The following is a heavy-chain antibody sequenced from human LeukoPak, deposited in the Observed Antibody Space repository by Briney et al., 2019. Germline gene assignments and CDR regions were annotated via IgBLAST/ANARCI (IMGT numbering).Heavy chain of an antibody. J-gene: IGHJ4*02. Sequence: SETLSLTCAVSGGSFSGYYWSWIRQPPGKGLEWIGEINHSGSTNYNPSLKSRVTISVDTSKNQFSLKLSSVTAADTAVYYCARGDRPGSGSYYKGPLRYWGQGTLVTVSS. CDR1: GGSFSGYY. CDR2: INHSGST. V-gene: IGHV4-34*01. D-gene: IGHD3-10*01. CDR3: ARGDRPGSGSYYKGPLRY.